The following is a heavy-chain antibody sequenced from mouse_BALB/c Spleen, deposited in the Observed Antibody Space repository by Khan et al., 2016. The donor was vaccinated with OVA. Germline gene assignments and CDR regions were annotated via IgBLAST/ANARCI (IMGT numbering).Heavy chain of an antibody. CDR3: VRDGAYHRNDGWFAY. Sequence: QVQLKQSGAELARPGASVKMSCKASGYTFTSYTIHWLKKRPGQGLEWIGYINPSNDYTNYNQKFKDKATLTTDKSSTTAYLRLSSLTSDDSAVYNCVRDGAYHRNDGWFAYWGQGTLVTVSA. V-gene: IGHV1-4*01. J-gene: IGHJ3*01. D-gene: IGHD2-14*01. CDR2: INPSNDYT. CDR1: GYTFTSYT.